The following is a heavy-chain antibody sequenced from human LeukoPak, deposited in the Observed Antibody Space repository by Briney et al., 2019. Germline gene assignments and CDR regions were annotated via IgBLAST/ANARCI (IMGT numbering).Heavy chain of an antibody. CDR2: ICPDGSTT. V-gene: IGHV3-74*03. D-gene: IGHD6-13*01. CDR3: TTDLSSNRYELCDY. CDR1: GFTFHRYW. J-gene: IGHJ4*02. Sequence: PGGPLRLSCAASGFTFHRYWMHWVRQAPGKGLMWLSRICPDGSTTLYADSVKGRFTISRDNDKSTVYLQMNSLGAEDTAVYYCTTDLSSNRYELCDYWGQGTLVSVSS.